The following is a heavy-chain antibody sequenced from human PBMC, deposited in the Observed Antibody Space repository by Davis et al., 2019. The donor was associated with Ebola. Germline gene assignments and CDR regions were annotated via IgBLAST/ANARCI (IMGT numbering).Heavy chain of an antibody. CDR1: GFTFSSYY. CDR3: AKDSVITVYLLDY. D-gene: IGHD3-22*01. CDR2: ISSSSSYI. J-gene: IGHJ4*02. V-gene: IGHV3-21*01. Sequence: GESLKISCAASGFTFSSYYMNWVRQAPGKGLEWVSSISSSSSYIYYADSVKGRFTISRDNAKNSLYLQMNSLRAEDTAVYYCAKDSVITVYLLDYWGQGTLVTVSS.